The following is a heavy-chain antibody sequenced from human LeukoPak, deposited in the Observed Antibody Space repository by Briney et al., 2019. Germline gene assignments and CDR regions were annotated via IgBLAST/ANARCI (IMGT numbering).Heavy chain of an antibody. J-gene: IGHJ5*02. Sequence: SETLSLTCTVSGGSIRGYYWSWIRQPPGKGLEWIGYIYTSGSTNYNPSLKSRITISVDMSKNQFSLKLSSVTAADTAVYYCARRYCSSTSCSTGGWFDPWGQGTLVTVSS. V-gene: IGHV4-4*09. D-gene: IGHD2-2*02. CDR1: GGSIRGYY. CDR2: IYTSGST. CDR3: ARRYCSSTSCSTGGWFDP.